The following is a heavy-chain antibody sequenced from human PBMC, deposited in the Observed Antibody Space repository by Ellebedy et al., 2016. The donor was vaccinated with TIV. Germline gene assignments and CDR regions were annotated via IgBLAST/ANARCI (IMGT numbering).Heavy chain of an antibody. J-gene: IGHJ6*02. V-gene: IGHV1-46*01. CDR2: INPSGGST. D-gene: IGHD3-10*01. CDR3: ARVPTYYYGSGSSYGMDA. CDR1: GYTFTSYY. Sequence: ASVKVSCXASGYTFTSYYMHWVRQAPGQGREWMGIINPSGGSTSYEQKFQGRVTMTRDTSTSTVYMELSSLRSEYTAVYYCARVPTYYYGSGSSYGMDAWGQGTTGTVSS.